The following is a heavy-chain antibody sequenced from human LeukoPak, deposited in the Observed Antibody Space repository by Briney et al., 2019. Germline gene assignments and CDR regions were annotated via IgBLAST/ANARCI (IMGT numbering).Heavy chain of an antibody. CDR3: AAAYYYDSSGYSPHDY. J-gene: IGHJ4*02. D-gene: IGHD3-22*01. Sequence: ASVKVSCKASGYTFTSYYMHWVRQAPGQGLEWMGIINPSGGSTSYAQKFQGRVTITADESTSTAYMELSSLRSEDTAVYYCAAAYYYDSSGYSPHDYWGQGTLVTVSS. CDR2: INPSGGST. V-gene: IGHV1-46*01. CDR1: GYTFTSYY.